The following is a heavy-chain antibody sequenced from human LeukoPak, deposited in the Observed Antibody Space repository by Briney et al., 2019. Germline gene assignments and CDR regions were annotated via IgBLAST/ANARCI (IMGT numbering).Heavy chain of an antibody. V-gene: IGHV3-48*01. J-gene: IGHJ4*02. CDR2: ISSSSSTI. CDR3: AKDTDYYDSSGYYPDFDY. D-gene: IGHD3-22*01. Sequence: GGSLRLSCAASGFNFSSYSMNWVRQAPGKGLEWVSYISSSSSTIYYADSVKGRFTISRDNAKNSLYLQMNGLRAEDTAVYYCAKDTDYYDSSGYYPDFDYWGQGTLVTVSS. CDR1: GFNFSSYS.